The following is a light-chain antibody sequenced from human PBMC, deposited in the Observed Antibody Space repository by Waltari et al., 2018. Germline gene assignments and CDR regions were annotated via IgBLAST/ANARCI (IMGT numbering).Light chain of an antibody. J-gene: IGKJ4*01. V-gene: IGKV1-5*03. CDR1: QSINSY. CDR3: QQYHSAPLS. CDR2: QES. Sequence: DIQMTQSPSSLSASVGDKVTITCQASQSINSYLAWYHQKPGKAPKPLILQESSLDGRVPSRLSGSGRGTFFTLTISSLQPEDAGTFYCQQYHSAPLSFGGGTKVEI.